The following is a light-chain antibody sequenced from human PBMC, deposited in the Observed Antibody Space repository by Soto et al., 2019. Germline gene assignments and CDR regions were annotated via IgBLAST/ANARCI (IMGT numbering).Light chain of an antibody. Sequence: EIVLTQSPGTLSWSLGERATLSCRASQSVSQYLAWYQQKPGQAPRLLIYGASSRANGIPDRFSGSGSGTDFTLTISSLQPEDFTVYSCLQYHNLWAFGQGTKVEI. CDR2: GAS. CDR1: QSVSQY. V-gene: IGKV3-20*01. J-gene: IGKJ1*01. CDR3: LQYHNLWA.